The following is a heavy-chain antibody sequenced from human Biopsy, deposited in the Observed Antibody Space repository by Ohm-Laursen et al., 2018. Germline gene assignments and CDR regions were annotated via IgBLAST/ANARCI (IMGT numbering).Heavy chain of an antibody. V-gene: IGHV3-23*01. CDR1: GFTFRLYA. D-gene: IGHD3-22*01. J-gene: IGHJ4*02. CDR2: ISGSRGGT. CDR3: AKLGYSSEYDSSGEFDS. Sequence: GSLRLSCTAPGFTFRLYAMSWVRQAPGKGLEWVPAISGSRGGTFYSESVKGRFTVSRDNSQNSLFLHMNSLRADDTAVYYCAKLGYSSEYDSSGEFDSWGQGTLVSVSS.